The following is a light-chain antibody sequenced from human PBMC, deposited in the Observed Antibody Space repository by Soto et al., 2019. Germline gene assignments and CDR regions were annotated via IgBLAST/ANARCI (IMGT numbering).Light chain of an antibody. Sequence: DIQMTQSPSSLSASVGDRVTITCRASQGISNYLAWYQQKPGKVPKLLIYAASTLQSGVPSRFSGSGSETDFTLTISSLQPEDVATYYCQKYNSAPSRTFGQGTKVEIK. J-gene: IGKJ1*01. CDR2: AAS. CDR1: QGISNY. CDR3: QKYNSAPSRT. V-gene: IGKV1-27*01.